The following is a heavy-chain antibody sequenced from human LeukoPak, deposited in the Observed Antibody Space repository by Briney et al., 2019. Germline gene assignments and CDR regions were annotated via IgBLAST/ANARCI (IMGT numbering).Heavy chain of an antibody. D-gene: IGHD6-19*01. CDR1: GCTFSSYA. V-gene: IGHV1-69*05. J-gene: IGHJ3*02. Sequence: GSSVKVSCKASGCTFSSYAISWVRQAPGQGLEWMGGIIPIFGTANYAQKFQGRVTITTDESTSTAYMELSSLRSEDTAVYYCAREQSSGWYDFDIWGQGTMVTVSS. CDR3: AREQSSGWYDFDI. CDR2: IIPIFGTA.